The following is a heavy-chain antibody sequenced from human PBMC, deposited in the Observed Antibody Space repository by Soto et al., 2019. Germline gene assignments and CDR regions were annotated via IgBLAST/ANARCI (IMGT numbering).Heavy chain of an antibody. CDR1: GFTFSSYA. J-gene: IGHJ4*02. V-gene: IGHV3-30-3*01. CDR2: ISYDGSNK. D-gene: IGHD3-10*01. CDR3: ASDLRGAGSFDY. Sequence: QVQLVESGGGVVQPGRSLRLSCAASGFTFSSYAMHWVRQAPGKGLEWVAVISYDGSNKYYADSVKGRFTISRDNSMNTLYLQMNSLRAEDTAVYYCASDLRGAGSFDYWGQGTLVTVSS.